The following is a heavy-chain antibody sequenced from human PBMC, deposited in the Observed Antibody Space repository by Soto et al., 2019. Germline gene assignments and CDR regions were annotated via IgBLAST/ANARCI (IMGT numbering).Heavy chain of an antibody. CDR3: ATLGTRRVGYYYGMDV. V-gene: IGHV4-61*01. D-gene: IGHD6-6*01. CDR2: IYYSGST. CDR1: GGSVSSGSYY. Sequence: WETLSLTCTVSGGSVSSGSYYWSWIRQPPGKGLEWIGYIYYSGSTNYNPSLKSRVTISVDTSKNQFSLKLSSVTAADTAVYYCATLGTRRVGYYYGMDVWGQGTTVTVSS. J-gene: IGHJ6*02.